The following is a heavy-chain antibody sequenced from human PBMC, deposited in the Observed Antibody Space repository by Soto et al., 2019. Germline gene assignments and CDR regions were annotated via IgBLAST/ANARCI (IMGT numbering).Heavy chain of an antibody. CDR2: IYRGGST. J-gene: IGHJ4*02. CDR1: GFTVSSNY. V-gene: IGHV3-53*05. CDR3: ARDFIVGAPDYFDY. Sequence: PGGSLRLSCAASGFTVSSNYMSWVRQAPGKGLEWVSLIYRGGSTYYVDSVKGRFTISRDDSKNTLYLQMNSLRVDDTAVYYCARDFIVGAPDYFDYWGQGTLVTVSS. D-gene: IGHD1-26*01.